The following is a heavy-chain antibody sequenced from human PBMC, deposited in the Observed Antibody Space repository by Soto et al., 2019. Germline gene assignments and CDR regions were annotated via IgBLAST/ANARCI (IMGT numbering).Heavy chain of an antibody. D-gene: IGHD1-26*01. CDR3: ARDGLGHTTFFGYFDY. CDR2: IRYDGSNM. V-gene: IGHV3-33*01. Sequence: QVQLVESGGGVVQTGRSLRLSCAASGFTFSGLGMHWVRQAPGKGLEWVAVIRYDGSNMYYADAVKGRFTISRDNSKDTLYLQMNSLRADDTAVYYCARDGLGHTTFFGYFDYWGQGTLVTVSS. CDR1: GFTFSGLG. J-gene: IGHJ4*02.